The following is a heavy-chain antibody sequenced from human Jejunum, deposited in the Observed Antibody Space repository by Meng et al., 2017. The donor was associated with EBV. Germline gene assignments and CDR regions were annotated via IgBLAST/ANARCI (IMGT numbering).Heavy chain of an antibody. CDR3: ARERRGYYAEH. J-gene: IGHJ1*01. Sequence: QVQLLESGGGLVQAGRSLRLSCAASGFTFSNYAMHWVRQAPGKGLEWVALISYDGSDEYYADSVKGRFTISRDSSESTLYLQMNNLRAEDTAIYYCARERRGYYAEHWGQGTLVTVSS. D-gene: IGHD6-25*01. V-gene: IGHV3-30*03. CDR2: ISYDGSDE. CDR1: GFTFSNYA.